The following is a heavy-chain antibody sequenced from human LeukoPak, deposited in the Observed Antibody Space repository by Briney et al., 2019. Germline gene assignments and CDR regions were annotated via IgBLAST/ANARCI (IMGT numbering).Heavy chain of an antibody. CDR1: GYTFTSYG. J-gene: IGHJ4*02. D-gene: IGHD3-9*01. CDR3: ARGGRTYYDILTGYYRGYFDY. CDR2: ISAYNGNT. Sequence: ASVKVSCKASGYTFTSYGISWVRQAPGQGLEWMGWISAYNGNTNYAQKLQARVTMTTDTSTSTAYMELRSLRSDDTAVYYCARGGRTYYDILTGYYRGYFDYWGQGTLVTVSS. V-gene: IGHV1-18*01.